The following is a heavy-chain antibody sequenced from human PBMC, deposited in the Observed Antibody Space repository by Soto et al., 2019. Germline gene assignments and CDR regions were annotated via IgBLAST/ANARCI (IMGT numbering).Heavy chain of an antibody. D-gene: IGHD6-19*01. CDR2: ISYDGSNK. J-gene: IGHJ4*02. CDR3: AKDWGPVAGTPDY. Sequence: QVQLVESGGGVVQPGRSLRLSCAASGFTFSSYGMHWVRQAPGKGLEWVAVISYDGSNKYYADSVKGRFTISRDNSKNTLYLQMNSLRAEDTAVYYCAKDWGPVAGTPDYWGQGTLLTVSS. CDR1: GFTFSSYG. V-gene: IGHV3-30*18.